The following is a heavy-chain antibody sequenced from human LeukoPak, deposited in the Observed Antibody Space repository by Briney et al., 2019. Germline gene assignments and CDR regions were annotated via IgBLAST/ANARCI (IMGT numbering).Heavy chain of an antibody. Sequence: SQTLSLTCAISGDSVSSNSAAWNWIRQSPSRGLEWLGRTYYRSKWYNDYAVSVKSRITINPDTSKNQFSLQLNSVTAADTAVYYCARGLTYSYDYSFDYWGQGTLVTVSS. CDR3: ARGLTYSYDYSFDY. D-gene: IGHD5-18*01. J-gene: IGHJ4*02. CDR2: TYYRSKWYN. CDR1: GDSVSSNSAA. V-gene: IGHV6-1*01.